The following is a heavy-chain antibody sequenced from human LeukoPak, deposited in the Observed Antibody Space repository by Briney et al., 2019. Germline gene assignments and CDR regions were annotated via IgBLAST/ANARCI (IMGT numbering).Heavy chain of an antibody. CDR2: ISWNSGSI. Sequence: GGSLRLSCAASGFTFDDYAMHWVRQAPGKGLEWVSGISWNSGSIGYADSVKGRFTISRDNAKNSLYLQMNSLRAEDTALYYCARDVDTAMVSIDYWGQGTLVTVSS. CDR3: ARDVDTAMVSIDY. D-gene: IGHD5-18*01. CDR1: GFTFDDYA. J-gene: IGHJ4*02. V-gene: IGHV3-9*01.